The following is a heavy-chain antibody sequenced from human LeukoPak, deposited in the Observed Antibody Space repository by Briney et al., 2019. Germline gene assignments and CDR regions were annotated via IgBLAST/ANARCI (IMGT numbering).Heavy chain of an antibody. CDR3: ASDLHFAFDY. Sequence: PGGSLRLSCAASGFTFSSYSMNWVRQAPGKGLEWISYILSSSTGMSYADSVKGRFTISRDNAKNSLYLQMSSLRDDDTAVYYCASDLHFAFDYWGRGTLVTVSS. V-gene: IGHV3-48*02. CDR1: GFTFSSYS. J-gene: IGHJ4*02. CDR2: ILSSSTGM.